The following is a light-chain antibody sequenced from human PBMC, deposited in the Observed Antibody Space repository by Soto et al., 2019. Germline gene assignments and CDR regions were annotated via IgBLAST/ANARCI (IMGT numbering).Light chain of an antibody. CDR2: GAS. Sequence: IVLTQSPGTLSLSPRERATLSCRASQSVSSSYLAWYQQKPGQAPRLLIYGASSRATGIPDRFSGSGSGTDFTLTISRLEPEDFAVYYCQQYGSSPHNFGQGTRLEIK. V-gene: IGKV3-20*01. CDR1: QSVSSSY. CDR3: QQYGSSPHN. J-gene: IGKJ5*01.